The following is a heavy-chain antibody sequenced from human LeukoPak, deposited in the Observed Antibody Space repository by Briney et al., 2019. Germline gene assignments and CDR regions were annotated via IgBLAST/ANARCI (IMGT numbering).Heavy chain of an antibody. D-gene: IGHD3-3*01. CDR3: ARWEYDFWSGYRTFDY. CDR2: INHSGST. CDR1: GGSFSGYY. Sequence: SETLSLTCAVYGGSFSGYYWSWIRQPPGKGLEWIGEINHSGSTNYNPSLKSRVTISVDTSKNQFSLKLSSVTAADTAVYYCARWEYDFWSGYRTFDYWGQGTLVTLSS. J-gene: IGHJ4*02. V-gene: IGHV4-34*01.